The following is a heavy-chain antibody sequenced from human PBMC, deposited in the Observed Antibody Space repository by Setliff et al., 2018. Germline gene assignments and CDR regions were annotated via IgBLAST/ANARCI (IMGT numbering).Heavy chain of an antibody. CDR3: ARSINGYQQRYDF. D-gene: IGHD3-16*01. J-gene: IGHJ4*02. CDR1: GFFFRSYE. V-gene: IGHV3-48*03. CDR2: INSGGTKI. Sequence: GGSLRLSCAASGFFFRSYEMNWVRQTPGKGLEWVSYINSGGTKIYYADSVEGRFTISRDNGKNSLFLQMNSVRAEDTAVYYCARSINGYQQRYDFWGQGTLVTVSS.